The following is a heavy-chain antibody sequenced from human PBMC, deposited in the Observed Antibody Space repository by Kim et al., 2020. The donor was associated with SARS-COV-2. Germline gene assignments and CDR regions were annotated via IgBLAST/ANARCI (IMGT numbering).Heavy chain of an antibody. D-gene: IGHD5-12*01. J-gene: IGHJ6*02. CDR1: GFTFNRFG. V-gene: IGHV3-30*18. CDR3: AKDRLYSYLGRYGLDV. CDR2: ISYDGSNK. Sequence: GGSLRLSCAASGFTFNRFGMHWVRQDPGKGLEWVSIISYDGSNKYYADSVQGRFTISRDNSKNTLYLQMNSLRPDDTSVYYCAKDRLYSYLGRYGLDVWGQGTTVTVSS.